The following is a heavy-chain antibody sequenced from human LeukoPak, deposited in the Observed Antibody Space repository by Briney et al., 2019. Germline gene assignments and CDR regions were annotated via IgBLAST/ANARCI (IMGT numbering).Heavy chain of an antibody. J-gene: IGHJ4*02. CDR1: GGSISSYY. CDR2: IYYSGST. V-gene: IGHV4-59*01. CDR3: ARGGRYSSSWYPPDY. Sequence: SETLSLTCTVSGGSISSYYWSWVRQPPGKGLEWIGYIYYSGSTNYNPSLKSRVTISVDTSKNQFSLKLSSVTAADTAVYYCARGGRYSSSWYPPDYWGQGIPVTVSS. D-gene: IGHD6-13*01.